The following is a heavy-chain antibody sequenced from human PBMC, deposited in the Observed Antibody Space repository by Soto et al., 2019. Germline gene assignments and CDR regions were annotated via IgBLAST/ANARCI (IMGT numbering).Heavy chain of an antibody. V-gene: IGHV4-59*01. CDR3: AREEIKAFSRYFHYSTAV. J-gene: IGHJ6*04. CDR2: IYDSGRT. D-gene: IGHD3-9*01. Sequence: PSETLSLTCTVSGGSISNYYWSWIRQPPGKGLEWIGYIYDSGRTNYNPSLMGRVTISVDTLKNQFSLRLTSVTTADTAVYYCAREEIKAFSRYFHYSTAVRGTGTTVTVSS. CDR1: GGSISNYY.